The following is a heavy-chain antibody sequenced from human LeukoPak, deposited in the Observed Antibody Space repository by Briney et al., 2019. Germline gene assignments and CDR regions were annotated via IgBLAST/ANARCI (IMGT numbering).Heavy chain of an antibody. Sequence: SETLSLTCTVSGGSISSSSYYWGWIRQPPGKGLEWIGSIYYSGSTYYNPSLKSRVTISVDTSKNQFSLKLSSVTAADTAVYYCARGPLNLDAFDIWGQGTMVTVSS. CDR1: GGSISSSSYY. V-gene: IGHV4-39*07. CDR2: IYYSGST. CDR3: ARGPLNLDAFDI. J-gene: IGHJ3*02.